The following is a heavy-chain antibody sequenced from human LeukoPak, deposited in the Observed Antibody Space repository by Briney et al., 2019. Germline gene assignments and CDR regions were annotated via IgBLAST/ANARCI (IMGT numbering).Heavy chain of an antibody. D-gene: IGHD3-16*01. V-gene: IGHV1-18*01. CDR3: AREKELVALPFRGLFDY. J-gene: IGHJ4*02. Sequence: ASVKVSCKASGYTFTNYGISWVRQAPGQGLEWMGWISAYNGNTNNAQKLQGRVTMTTDTSTSTVYMEVRSLRSDDTAVYYCAREKELVALPFRGLFDYWGQGTLVTVSS. CDR1: GYTFTNYG. CDR2: ISAYNGNT.